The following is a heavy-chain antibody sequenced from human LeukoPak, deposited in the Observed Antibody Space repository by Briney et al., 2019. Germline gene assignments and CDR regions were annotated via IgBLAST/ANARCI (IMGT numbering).Heavy chain of an antibody. CDR2: INKDWSST. Sequence: PGGFLRLSFVASGFTFSSYWMHWVRQAPGKGLARVSRINKDWSSTSDEVLVKGRFTISRDNAKNTLYLQMNSLRAEDTAVYYCARVVGGSWIDYWGQGTLVTVSS. D-gene: IGHD2-15*01. CDR3: ARVVGGSWIDY. V-gene: IGHV3-74*01. J-gene: IGHJ4*02. CDR1: GFTFSSYW.